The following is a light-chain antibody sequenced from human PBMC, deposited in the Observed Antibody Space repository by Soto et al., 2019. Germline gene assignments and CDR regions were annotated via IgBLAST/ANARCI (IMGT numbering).Light chain of an antibody. V-gene: IGKV1-5*01. Sequence: EIQMTQSPSTLSASVGDRITITCRASQSISVWLAWYQQRPGKAPKLLIHDASTLESGVPSRFSGSGSGTEFTLTISSLQPDDFATYYCQHYHSSPFTFGPGTKVHIK. CDR1: QSISVW. CDR3: QHYHSSPFT. CDR2: DAS. J-gene: IGKJ3*01.